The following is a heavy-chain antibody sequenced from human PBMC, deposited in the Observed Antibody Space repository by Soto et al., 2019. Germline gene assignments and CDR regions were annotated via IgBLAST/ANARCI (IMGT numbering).Heavy chain of an antibody. CDR2: INHSGST. V-gene: IGHV4-34*01. J-gene: IGHJ4*02. CDR1: GGSFSGYY. Sequence: PSETLSLTCAVYGGSFSGYYWSWIRQPPGKGLEWIGEINHSGSTNYNPSLKSRVTISVDTSKNQFSLKLSSVTAADTAVYYCARGASSGSNNDYWGQGTLVTVSS. D-gene: IGHD6-19*01. CDR3: ARGASSGSNNDY.